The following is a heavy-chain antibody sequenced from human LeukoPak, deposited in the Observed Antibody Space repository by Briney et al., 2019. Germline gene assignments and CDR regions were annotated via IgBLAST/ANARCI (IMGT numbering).Heavy chain of an antibody. Sequence: SETLSLTCTVSGVSISSYYWSWIRQPPGKGLEWIGYIYYSGSTNYNPSLKSRVTISVDTSKNQFSLKLSSVTAADTAVYYCARGEVTMVRGVFDYWGQGTLVTVSS. D-gene: IGHD3-10*01. CDR1: GVSISSYY. V-gene: IGHV4-59*01. J-gene: IGHJ4*02. CDR2: IYYSGST. CDR3: ARGEVTMVRGVFDY.